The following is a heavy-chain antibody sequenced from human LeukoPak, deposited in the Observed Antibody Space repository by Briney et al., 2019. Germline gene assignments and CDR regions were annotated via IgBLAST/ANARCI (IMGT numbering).Heavy chain of an antibody. D-gene: IGHD3-16*01. V-gene: IGHV3-48*01. CDR3: ARRFGAARDDYMDV. Sequence: GGSLRLSCAASGFTFSSYSMNWVRQAPGKGLEWVAYIGSSSSTIFYADSVKGRFTISRDNAKNSLYLQMNGLRAEDTAVYYCARRFGAARDDYMDVWGKGTTVTVSS. CDR1: GFTFSSYS. J-gene: IGHJ6*03. CDR2: IGSSSSTI.